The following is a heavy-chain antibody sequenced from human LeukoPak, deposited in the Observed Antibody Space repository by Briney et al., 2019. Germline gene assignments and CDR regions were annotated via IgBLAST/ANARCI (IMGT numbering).Heavy chain of an antibody. V-gene: IGHV4-39*07. CDR1: GGSISSGGYF. CDR2: IDYSGST. D-gene: IGHD1-26*01. Sequence: SETLSLTCTISGGSISSGGYFWGWIRQPPGRELEWIASIDYSGSTYYNPSLKSRVIISVDPSKHQSSLKLSSVTAADTAVYYCARDSGSSPSDWFDPWGQGTLVTVSS. J-gene: IGHJ5*02. CDR3: ARDSGSSPSDWFDP.